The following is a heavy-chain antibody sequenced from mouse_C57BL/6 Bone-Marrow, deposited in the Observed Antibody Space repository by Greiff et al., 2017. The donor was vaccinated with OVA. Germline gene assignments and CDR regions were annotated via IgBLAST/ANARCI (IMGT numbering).Heavy chain of an antibody. CDR3: GRYYAMDY. J-gene: IGHJ4*01. V-gene: IGHV1-74*01. Sequence: QVQLQQPGAELVKPGASVKVSCKASGYTFTSYWMYWVKQRPGQGLEWFGRIHPSDSDTNYNQKIKGKTTLTVDKSSSTAYMQLSSLTAEDAAFYCCGRYYAMDYWGQGTSVTVSS. CDR2: IHPSDSDT. CDR1: GYTFTSYW.